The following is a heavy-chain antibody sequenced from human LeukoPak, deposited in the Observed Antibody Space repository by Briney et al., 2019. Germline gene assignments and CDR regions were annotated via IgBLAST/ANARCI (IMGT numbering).Heavy chain of an antibody. CDR1: GGSISSSNW. V-gene: IGHV4-4*02. CDR3: ARWVGNSGPIHDYGGNSFHAFDI. Sequence: SGTLSLTCAVSGGSISSSNWWSWVRQPPGKGLEWIGEIYHSGSTNYNPSLKSRVTISVDKSKNQFSLKLSSVTAADTAVYYCARWVGNSGPIHDYGGNSFHAFDIWGQGTMVTVSS. D-gene: IGHD4-23*01. CDR2: IYHSGST. J-gene: IGHJ3*02.